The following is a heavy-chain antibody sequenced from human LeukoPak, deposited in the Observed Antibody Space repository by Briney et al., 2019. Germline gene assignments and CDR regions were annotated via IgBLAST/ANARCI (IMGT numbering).Heavy chain of an antibody. CDR1: GGSISSSSYY. CDR2: IYYSGST. Sequence: PSETLSLTCTVSGGSISSSSYYWGWIRQPPGKGLGWIGSIYYSGSTYYNPSLKSRVTISVDTSKNQFSLKLSSVTAADTAVYYCARQGDYGDYYFDYWGQGTLVTVSS. CDR3: ARQGDYGDYYFDY. V-gene: IGHV4-39*01. J-gene: IGHJ4*02. D-gene: IGHD4-17*01.